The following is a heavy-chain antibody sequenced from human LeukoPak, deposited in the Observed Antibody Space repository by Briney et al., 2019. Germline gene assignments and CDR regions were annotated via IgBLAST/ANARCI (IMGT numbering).Heavy chain of an antibody. CDR3: ARVGAERWGAFDI. CDR1: GGSISSYY. D-gene: IGHD4-23*01. CDR2: IYYSGST. J-gene: IGHJ3*02. Sequence: PSETLSLTCTVSGGSISSYYWSWIRQPPGKGLEWTGYIYYSGSTNYNPSLKSRVTISVDTSKNQFSLKLSSVTAADTAVYYCARVGAERWGAFDIWGQGTMVTVSS. V-gene: IGHV4-59*01.